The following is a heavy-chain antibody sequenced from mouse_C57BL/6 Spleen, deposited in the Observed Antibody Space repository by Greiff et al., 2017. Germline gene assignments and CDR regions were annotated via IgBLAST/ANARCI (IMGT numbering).Heavy chain of an antibody. D-gene: IGHD1-1*01. J-gene: IGHJ4*01. CDR1: GYTFTSYW. CDR3: ASITTVVATPHAMDY. Sequence: QVQLQQSGAELVKPGASVKLSCKASGYTFTSYWMQWVKQRPGQGLEWIGEIDPSDSYTNYNQKFKGKATLTVDTSSSTAYMQLSSLTSEDSAVYYCASITTVVATPHAMDYWGQGTSVTVSS. V-gene: IGHV1-50*01. CDR2: IDPSDSYT.